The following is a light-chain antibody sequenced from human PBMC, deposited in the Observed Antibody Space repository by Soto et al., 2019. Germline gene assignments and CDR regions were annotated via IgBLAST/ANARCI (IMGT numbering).Light chain of an antibody. J-gene: IGKJ1*01. Sequence: EIVMTQSPATLSVSPGERATLSCRASQGISSNLAWYQQKPGQAPRLLISGAFTRATGIPARFSGNGSGTEFTLTISSMQYEDFAVYYCQQFNTWPPWTFGQGTKVEIK. CDR3: QQFNTWPPWT. CDR1: QGISSN. CDR2: GAF. V-gene: IGKV3-15*01.